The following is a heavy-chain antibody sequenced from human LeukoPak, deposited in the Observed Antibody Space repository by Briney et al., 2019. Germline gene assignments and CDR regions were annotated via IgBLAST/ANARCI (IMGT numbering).Heavy chain of an antibody. CDR2: IRRDSGSM. CDR1: GFTFGDYS. J-gene: IGHJ4*02. Sequence: GRSLRLSCAASGFTFGDYSMTWVRQAPGKGLEWVSGIRRDSGSMGYADSVKGRFTISRGNAKNSLYLQMNSLRAEDTALYYCAKAGIAAAGTYRNSEVDYWGQGTLVTVSS. D-gene: IGHD6-13*01. V-gene: IGHV3-9*01. CDR3: AKAGIAAAGTYRNSEVDY.